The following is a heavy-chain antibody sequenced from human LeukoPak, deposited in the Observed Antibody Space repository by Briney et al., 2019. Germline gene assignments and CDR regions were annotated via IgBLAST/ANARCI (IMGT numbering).Heavy chain of an antibody. CDR3: ARDVGKDSGYDWMSVVY. CDR2: INPNSGGT. V-gene: IGHV1-2*02. Sequence: GASVKVSCKASGYTFTGYYMHWVRQAPGQGLEWMGWINPNSGGTNYAQKFQGRVTMTRDTSISTAYMEVSRLRSDDTAVYYCARDVGKDSGYDWMSVVYWGQGTLVTVSS. CDR1: GYTFTGYY. J-gene: IGHJ4*02. D-gene: IGHD5-12*01.